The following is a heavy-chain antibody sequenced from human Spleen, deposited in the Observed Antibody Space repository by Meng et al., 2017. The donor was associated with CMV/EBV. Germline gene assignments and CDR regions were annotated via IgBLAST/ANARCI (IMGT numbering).Heavy chain of an antibody. D-gene: IGHD1-7*01. CDR3: ARDGGTALDS. J-gene: IGHJ4*02. CDR1: GFTVRNNY. V-gene: IGHV3-66*01. Sequence: GESLKISCAGSGFTVRNNYMSWVRQAPGKGLEWVSVIYDDDSTYYADSVKGRFTISRDNAKNSLYLLMNSLRAEDTAVYYCARDGGTALDSWGQGTLVTVSS. CDR2: IYDDDST.